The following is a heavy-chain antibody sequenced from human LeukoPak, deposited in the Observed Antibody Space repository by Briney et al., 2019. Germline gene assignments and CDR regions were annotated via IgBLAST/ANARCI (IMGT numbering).Heavy chain of an antibody. V-gene: IGHV3-11*01. J-gene: IGHJ4*02. CDR3: AASAVVASHY. D-gene: IGHD2-15*01. Sequence: PGGSLRLSCEASGFAFREYYMGWIRQAPGRGLEWISYISDSGTTQYYADSVKGRFTISRDNAKNSLYLQMNSLRAEDTAVYYCAASAVVASHYWGQGAPVTVSS. CDR1: GFAFREYY. CDR2: ISDSGTTQ.